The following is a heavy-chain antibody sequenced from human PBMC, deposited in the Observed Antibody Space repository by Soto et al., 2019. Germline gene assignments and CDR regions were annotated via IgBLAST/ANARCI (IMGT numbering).Heavy chain of an antibody. V-gene: IGHV1-2*04. J-gene: IGHJ6*03. CDR2: INPNGGVT. Sequence: QVPLVQSGAEVKKPGASVTVSCRSSRDTFNDYYIHWVRQAPGQGLEWMGWINPNGGVTKYAQKFQGWVTMTRDTSIRTVYMQLSRLRSDDTAVYYCARESGGATATLDYYYFYMDVWGTGTTVTVSS. D-gene: IGHD5-12*01. CDR1: RDTFNDYY. CDR3: ARESGGATATLDYYYFYMDV.